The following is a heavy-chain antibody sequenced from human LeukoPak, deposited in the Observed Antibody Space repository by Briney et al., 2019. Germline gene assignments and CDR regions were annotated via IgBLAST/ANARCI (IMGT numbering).Heavy chain of an antibody. Sequence: PSETLSLTFAVYGGFFSGYYCSWIRQPPWRGLEWIGEIYHSGSTNYNPSLKSRVTISVDTSKNQFSLKLSSVTAADTAVYYCARLPMVRGLNNAFDIWGQGTMVTVSS. J-gene: IGHJ3*02. CDR1: GGFFSGYY. CDR2: IYHSGST. V-gene: IGHV4-34*01. D-gene: IGHD3-10*01. CDR3: ARLPMVRGLNNAFDI.